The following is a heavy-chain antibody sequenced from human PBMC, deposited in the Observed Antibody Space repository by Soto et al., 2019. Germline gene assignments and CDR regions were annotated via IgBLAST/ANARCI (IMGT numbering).Heavy chain of an antibody. CDR3: VRLSGSGYRTLGY. CDR2: VSYSGNT. J-gene: IGHJ1*01. CDR1: DVSISSDYY. D-gene: IGHD3-22*01. V-gene: IGHV4-39*01. Sequence: QLQLQESGPGLVKPSETLSLTCTVSDVSISSDYYWGWIRQPPGKGLEWIGTVSYSGNTYYKTSRKSRVTISVETSNSQFSLNLTSVTAADTAVYYCVRLSGSGYRTLGYWGQGILVTVSS.